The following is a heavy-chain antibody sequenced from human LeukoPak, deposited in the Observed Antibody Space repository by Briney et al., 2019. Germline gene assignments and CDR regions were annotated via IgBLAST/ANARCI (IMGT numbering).Heavy chain of an antibody. V-gene: IGHV3-48*01. Sequence: QPGGSLRLSCAASGFTFTMFSMNWLRQAPGKGLEWIAFIRGRSDTTYYADSVQGRFTISRDNAEDSVYLQMNSLRAEDTALYYCASRVPWEGYWGQGTLVTVSS. CDR1: GFTFTMFS. D-gene: IGHD1-26*01. CDR3: ASRVPWEGY. CDR2: IRGRSDTT. J-gene: IGHJ4*02.